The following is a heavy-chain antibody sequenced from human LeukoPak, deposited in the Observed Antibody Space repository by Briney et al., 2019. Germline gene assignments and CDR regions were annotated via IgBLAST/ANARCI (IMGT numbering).Heavy chain of an antibody. Sequence: GASVKVSCKASGYTFTSYGISWVRQATGQGLEWMGWMNPNSGNTGYAQKFQGRVTMTRNTSISTAYMELSSLRSEDTAVYYCARVKGRGAKGLYYFDYWGQGTLVTVSS. CDR3: ARVKGRGAKGLYYFDY. V-gene: IGHV1-8*02. CDR2: MNPNSGNT. J-gene: IGHJ4*02. D-gene: IGHD3-10*01. CDR1: GYTFTSYG.